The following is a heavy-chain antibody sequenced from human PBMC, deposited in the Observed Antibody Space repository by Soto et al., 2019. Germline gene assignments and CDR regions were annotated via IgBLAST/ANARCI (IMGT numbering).Heavy chain of an antibody. CDR3: ARDLEEYSSGWYFMPGIGY. V-gene: IGHV3-74*01. CDR2: INSDGSST. Sequence: PGGSLRLSCVASGFTFSSYWMHWVRQAPGKGLVWVSRINSDGSSTSYADSVKGRFTISRDNAKNTLYLQMNSLRAEDTAVYYCARDLEEYSSGWYFMPGIGYWGQGTLVTVPS. CDR1: GFTFSSYW. D-gene: IGHD6-19*01. J-gene: IGHJ4*02.